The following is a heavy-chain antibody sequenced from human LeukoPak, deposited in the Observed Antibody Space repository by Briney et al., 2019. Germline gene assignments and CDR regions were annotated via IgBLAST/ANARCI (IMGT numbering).Heavy chain of an antibody. Sequence: SETLSLTCTVSGGSFRSCYWTWIRQPPGQGLEWIGYIDYSGNTNYSPSLKSRVTISVDTANTQFSLKLSSVTDADTAVYYCARATSYGDYVDYWGQGTLVTVSS. CDR3: ARATSYGDYVDY. V-gene: IGHV4-59*08. D-gene: IGHD4-17*01. CDR2: IDYSGNT. CDR1: GGSFRSCY. J-gene: IGHJ4*02.